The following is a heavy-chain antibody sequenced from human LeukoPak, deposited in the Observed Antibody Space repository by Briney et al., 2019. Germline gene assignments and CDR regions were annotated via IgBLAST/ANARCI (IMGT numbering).Heavy chain of an antibody. CDR1: GYTFTSYD. V-gene: IGHV1-8*03. J-gene: IGHJ3*02. Sequence: ASVKVSCKASGYTFTSYDINWVRQATGQGLEWMGWMNPNSGNTGYAQKFQGRVTITADKSTSTAYMELSSLRSEDTAVYYCARALGYCSSTSCSIDAFDIWGQGTMVTVSS. CDR3: ARALGYCSSTSCSIDAFDI. D-gene: IGHD2-2*01. CDR2: MNPNSGNT.